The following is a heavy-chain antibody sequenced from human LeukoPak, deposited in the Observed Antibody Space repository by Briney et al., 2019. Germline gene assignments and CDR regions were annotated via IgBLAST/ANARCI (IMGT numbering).Heavy chain of an antibody. V-gene: IGHV3-30*18. CDR3: AKDRYSYAFEYSDS. D-gene: IGHD5-18*01. J-gene: IGHJ4*02. CDR1: GFTFSSYG. CDR2: ISNDGSKK. Sequence: GGSLRLSCAASGFTFSSYGMHWVRQAPGKGLDWVAVISNDGSKKYYADSVKGRFTISRDNSKNTLSLQVSSLGTEDTAVYYCAKDRYSYAFEYSDSWGQGTLVTVSS.